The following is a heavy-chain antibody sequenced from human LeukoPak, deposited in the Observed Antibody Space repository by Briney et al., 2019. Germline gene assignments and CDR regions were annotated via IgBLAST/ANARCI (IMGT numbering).Heavy chain of an antibody. CDR1: GYTFTSYG. Sequence: ASVKVSCKASGYTFTSYGISWVRQAPGQGLGWMGWISAYNGNTNYAQKLQGRVTMTTDTSTSTAYMELRSLRSDDTAVYYCARDGAYYDILTGYHPLDYWGQGTLVTVSS. J-gene: IGHJ4*02. V-gene: IGHV1-18*04. CDR3: ARDGAYYDILTGYHPLDY. CDR2: ISAYNGNT. D-gene: IGHD3-9*01.